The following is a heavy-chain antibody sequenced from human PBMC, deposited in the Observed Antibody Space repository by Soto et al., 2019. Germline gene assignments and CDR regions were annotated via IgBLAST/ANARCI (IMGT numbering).Heavy chain of an antibody. D-gene: IGHD3-3*01. J-gene: IGHJ5*02. V-gene: IGHV1-69*06. Sequence: SLNVSCDAFGGALSRDGVSWVGQAPGQGLEWMGGIIPIFGTANYAQKFQGGVTITADKSTSTAYMELSSLRSEDTAVYYCARVRNTIFGVVSWFDPWGQGTLVTVSS. CDR2: IIPIFGTA. CDR3: ARVRNTIFGVVSWFDP. CDR1: GGALSRDG.